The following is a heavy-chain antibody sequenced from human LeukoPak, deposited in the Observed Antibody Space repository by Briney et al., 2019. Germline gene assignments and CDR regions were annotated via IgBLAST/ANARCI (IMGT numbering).Heavy chain of an antibody. CDR3: ARAAGGLSGYDLYYSDC. CDR2: ISSSSSYM. J-gene: IGHJ4*02. D-gene: IGHD5-12*01. CDR1: GFAFTHAW. Sequence: GGSLRLSCTASGFAFTHAWMSWVRQAPGKGLEWVSCISSSSSYMYYADSVRGRFTISRDNAKRSLYLQMNSLRAEDTAVYYCARAAGGLSGYDLYYSDCWGPGALVTVSS. V-gene: IGHV3-21*01.